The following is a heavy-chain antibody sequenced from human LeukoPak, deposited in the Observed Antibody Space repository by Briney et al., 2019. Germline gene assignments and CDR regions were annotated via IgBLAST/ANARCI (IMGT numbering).Heavy chain of an antibody. Sequence: TGGSLRLSCAASGFTFSSYSMNWVRQAPGKGLEWVSYISSSSSTIYYADSVKGRFTISRDNAKNSLYLQMNSLRAEDTAVYYCARDRWWKSWDYYFDYRGRGTLVTVSS. CDR1: GFTFSSYS. CDR3: ARDRWWKSWDYYFDY. CDR2: ISSSSSTI. V-gene: IGHV3-48*01. D-gene: IGHD2-15*01. J-gene: IGHJ4*02.